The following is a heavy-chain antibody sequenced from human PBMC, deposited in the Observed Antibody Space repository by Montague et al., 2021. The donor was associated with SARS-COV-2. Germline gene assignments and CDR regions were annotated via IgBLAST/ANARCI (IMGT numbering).Heavy chain of an antibody. CDR2: IYYSGGI. D-gene: IGHD3-10*01. CDR3: ARAVSVRRAVNWFDP. CDR1: GGSMSDHY. J-gene: IGHJ5*02. Sequence: SETLSLTCTVSGGSMSDHYWAWIRQPPGKGLEWLAYIYYSGGINSXVSLKSRVSMSVDTSKNQFSLKLTSVTAADTAVHYCARAVSVRRAVNWFDPWGQGTLVTVSS. V-gene: IGHV4-59*11.